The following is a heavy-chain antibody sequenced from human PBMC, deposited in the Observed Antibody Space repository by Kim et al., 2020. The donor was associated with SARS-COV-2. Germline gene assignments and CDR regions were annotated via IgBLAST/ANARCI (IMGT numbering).Heavy chain of an antibody. J-gene: IGHJ4*02. V-gene: IGHV3-33*01. CDR2: IWYDGSNK. D-gene: IGHD1-26*01. Sequence: GGSLRLSCAASGFTFSSYGMHWVRQAPGKGLEWVAVIWYDGSNKYYADSVKGRFTISRDNSKNTLYLQMNSLRAEDTAVYYCARDSISGSALDYWGQGTLVTVSS. CDR3: ARDSISGSALDY. CDR1: GFTFSSYG.